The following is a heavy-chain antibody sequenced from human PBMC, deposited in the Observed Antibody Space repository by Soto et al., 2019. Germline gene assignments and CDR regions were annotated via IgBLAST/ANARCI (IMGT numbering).Heavy chain of an antibody. CDR1: GGTFSSYA. D-gene: IGHD6-13*01. CDR3: ARGPKSIAAAGFFYYYYGMDV. V-gene: IGHV1-69*13. Sequence: GASVKVSCKASGGTFSSYAISWVRQAPGQGLEWMGGIIPIFGTANYAQKFQGRVTITADESTSTAYMELSSLRSEDTAVYYCARGPKSIAAAGFFYYYYGMDVWDQGTTVTVS. J-gene: IGHJ6*02. CDR2: IIPIFGTA.